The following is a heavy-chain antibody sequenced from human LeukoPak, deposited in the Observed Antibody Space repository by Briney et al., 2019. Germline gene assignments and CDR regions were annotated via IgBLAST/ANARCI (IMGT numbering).Heavy chain of an antibody. CDR2: ISSSSYI. Sequence: PGGSLRLSCAASGFTFSSYAMNWVRQAPGKGLEWVSSISSSSYIYYADSVKGRFTISRDNAKNSLYLQMNSLRAEDTAVYYCASRYCSGGSCYYPRSLADYYGMDVWGQGTTVTVFS. J-gene: IGHJ6*02. CDR1: GFTFSSYA. V-gene: IGHV3-21*01. CDR3: ASRYCSGGSCYYPRSLADYYGMDV. D-gene: IGHD2-15*01.